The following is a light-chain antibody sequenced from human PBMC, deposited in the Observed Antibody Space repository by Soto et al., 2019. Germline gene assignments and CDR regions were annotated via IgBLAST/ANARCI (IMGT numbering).Light chain of an antibody. CDR2: GAS. Sequence: EIVLTQSPGTLSLSPGERATLTCRASQSVSSTYLAWYQQRPGQAPRLLIYGASNRATGIPDRFSGSGSGTDFTLTISRLEPEHFALYYRQQYGSTPEFTFGPGTKVDIK. V-gene: IGKV3-20*01. CDR3: QQYGSTPEFT. J-gene: IGKJ3*01. CDR1: QSVSSTY.